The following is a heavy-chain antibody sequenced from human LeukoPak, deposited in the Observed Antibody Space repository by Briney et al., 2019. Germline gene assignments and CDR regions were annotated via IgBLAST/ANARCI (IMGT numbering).Heavy chain of an antibody. D-gene: IGHD3-22*01. CDR1: GGSISSYY. V-gene: IGHV4-59*01. J-gene: IGHJ4*02. CDR3: ARYYYDSSGLDY. CDR2: IYYSGST. Sequence: SETLSLTCTVSGGSISSYYWSWIRQPPGKGLEWIGYIYYSGSTNYNPSLKSRVTISVDTSKNQFSLKLSSVTAADTAVYYCARYYYDSSGLDYWGQGTLVTVSS.